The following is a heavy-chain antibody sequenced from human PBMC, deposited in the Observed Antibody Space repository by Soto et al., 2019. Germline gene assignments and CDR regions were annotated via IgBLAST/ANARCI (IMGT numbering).Heavy chain of an antibody. D-gene: IGHD1-20*01. CDR2: ISSSSDTI. V-gene: IGHV3-11*01. CDR1: GFIFSDYR. Sequence: GGSLRLSCAASGFIFSDYRMTWIRQAPGKGLELVAYISSSSDTIYYADSVKGRFTISRDNGKDALFLQMSSLRAEDTAVYYCVRDRRISGINRGLDYWGRGTLVTVSS. J-gene: IGHJ4*02. CDR3: VRDRRISGINRGLDY.